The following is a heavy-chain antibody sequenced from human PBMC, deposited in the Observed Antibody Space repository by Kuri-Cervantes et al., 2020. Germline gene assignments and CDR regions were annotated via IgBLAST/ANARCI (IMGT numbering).Heavy chain of an antibody. D-gene: IGHD2-2*02. CDR3: ARGLGVVVPAAIVWGY. J-gene: IGHJ4*02. V-gene: IGHV4-34*01. Sequence: SETLSLTCAVYGGSFSGYYWSWIRQPPGKGLEWIGEINHSGSTNYNPSLKSRVTISVDTSKNQFYLKLSSVTAADTAVYYCARGLGVVVPAAIVWGYWGQGTLVTVSS. CDR1: GGSFSGYY. CDR2: INHSGST.